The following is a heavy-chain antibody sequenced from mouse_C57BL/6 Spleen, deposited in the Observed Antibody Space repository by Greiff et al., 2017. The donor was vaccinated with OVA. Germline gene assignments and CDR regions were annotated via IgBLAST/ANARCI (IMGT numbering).Heavy chain of an antibody. D-gene: IGHD2-2*01. V-gene: IGHV1-59*01. Sequence: QVQLQQPGAELVRPGTSVKLSCKASGYTFTSYWMHWVKQRPGQGLEWIGVIDPSDSYTNYNQKLKGKATLTVDTSSSTDYMQLSSLTSEDSAVYYCARRVTTEGSDYWGQGTTLTVSS. CDR2: IDPSDSYT. J-gene: IGHJ2*01. CDR1: GYTFTSYW. CDR3: ARRVTTEGSDY.